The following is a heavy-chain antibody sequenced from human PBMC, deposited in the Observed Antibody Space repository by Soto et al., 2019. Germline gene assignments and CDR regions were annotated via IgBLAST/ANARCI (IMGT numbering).Heavy chain of an antibody. V-gene: IGHV3-30-3*01. CDR3: ARDFGSLGATIDY. CDR2: ISYDGSNN. Sequence: LRLSCAASGFTFSSYAMHWVRQAPGKGLEWVAVISYDGSNNYYADSVKGRFTISRDNSKNTLYLQMNSLRAEDAAVYYCARDFGSLGATIDYWGQGTLVTVSS. D-gene: IGHD1-26*01. J-gene: IGHJ4*02. CDR1: GFTFSSYA.